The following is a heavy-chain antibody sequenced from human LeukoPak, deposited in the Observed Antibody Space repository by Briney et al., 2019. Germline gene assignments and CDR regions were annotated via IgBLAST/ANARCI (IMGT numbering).Heavy chain of an antibody. CDR2: ISYDGSNK. D-gene: IGHD3-10*01. CDR3: AKDLAQYYYGSGSDPDY. J-gene: IGHJ4*02. CDR1: GFTFSSCG. V-gene: IGHV3-30*18. Sequence: GGSLRLSCAASGFTFSSCGMHWVRQAPGKGLEWVAVISYDGSNKYYADSVKGRFTISRDNSKNTLYLQMNSLRAEDTAVYYCAKDLAQYYYGSGSDPDYWGQGTLVTVSS.